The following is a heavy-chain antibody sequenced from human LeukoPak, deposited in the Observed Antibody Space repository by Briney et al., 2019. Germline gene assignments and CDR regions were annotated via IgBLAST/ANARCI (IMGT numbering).Heavy chain of an antibody. D-gene: IGHD5-18*01. CDR2: ISGIGGST. J-gene: IGHJ4*02. CDR3: AKYSVQLWDNFDY. Sequence: GGSLRLSCAASGFTFSSYAMSWVRQAPGKGLEWVSAISGIGGSTYYADSVKGRFTISRDNSKNTLYLQMNSLRAEDTAVYYCAKYSVQLWDNFDYWGQGTLVTVYS. CDR1: GFTFSSYA. V-gene: IGHV3-23*01.